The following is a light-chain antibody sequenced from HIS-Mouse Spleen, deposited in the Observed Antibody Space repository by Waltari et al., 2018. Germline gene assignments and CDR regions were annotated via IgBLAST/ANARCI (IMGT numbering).Light chain of an antibody. CDR2: EDS. V-gene: IGLV3-10*01. CDR1: ALPTKY. Sequence: SYELTQPPSVSVSPGQTARITCPGAALPTKYAYWYHQKSSPAPVLVIHEDSKRPSGIPERFSGSSSGTMATLTISGAQVEDEADYYCYSTDSSGNHRVFGGGTKLTVL. CDR3: YSTDSSGNHRV. J-gene: IGLJ2*01.